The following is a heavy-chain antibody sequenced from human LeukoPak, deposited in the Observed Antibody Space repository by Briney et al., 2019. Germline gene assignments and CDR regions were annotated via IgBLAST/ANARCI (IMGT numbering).Heavy chain of an antibody. D-gene: IGHD2-15*01. J-gene: IGHJ4*02. CDR2: VRSKVDNYAT. CDR1: GFTFSSYA. Sequence: GGSLRLSCAASGFTFSSYAMSWVRQASGKGLEWVGHVRSKVDNYATAYGASVKGRFTISRDDSKNTAYLQMNSLGTEDTAVYYCSRQVASVHDYWGQGTLVTVSS. V-gene: IGHV3-73*01. CDR3: SRQVASVHDY.